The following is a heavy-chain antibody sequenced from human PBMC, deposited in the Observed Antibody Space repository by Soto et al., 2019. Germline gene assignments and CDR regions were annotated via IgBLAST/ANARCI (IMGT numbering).Heavy chain of an antibody. CDR3: ARIYCTGTCDSWLGP. CDR1: GYTFTTFW. Sequence: PGESLKISCQASGYTFTTFWISWVRQMPGKGLEWMGRVDPRDSYTYYNPSFQGHVTISVDKSISTAYLQWSSLKASDTAMYYCARIYCTGTCDSWLGPWGQGTLVTVSS. J-gene: IGHJ5*02. V-gene: IGHV5-10-1*01. D-gene: IGHD2-8*02. CDR2: VDPRDSYT.